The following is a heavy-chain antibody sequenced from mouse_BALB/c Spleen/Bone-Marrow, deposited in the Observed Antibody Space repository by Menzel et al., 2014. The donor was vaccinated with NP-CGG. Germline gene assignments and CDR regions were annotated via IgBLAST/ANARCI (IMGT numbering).Heavy chain of an antibody. CDR1: GFTFTDYY. D-gene: IGHD1-1*01. V-gene: IGHV7-3*02. J-gene: IGHJ1*01. Sequence: EVQRVESGGGLVQPGGSLRLSCATSGFTFTDYYMSWVRQTPGKALEWLGFIRNKANGYTADYSVSVKGRFTISRDNSQNILYLQMNTLRAEDSATYYCAGDENYDIYRYFDVWGAGTTVTVSS. CDR2: IRNKANGYTA. CDR3: AGDENYDIYRYFDV.